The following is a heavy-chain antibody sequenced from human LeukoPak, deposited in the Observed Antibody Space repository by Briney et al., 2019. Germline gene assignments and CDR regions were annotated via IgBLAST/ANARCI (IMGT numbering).Heavy chain of an antibody. J-gene: IGHJ4*02. D-gene: IGHD3-10*01. CDR3: AGEYGSGSYYYDY. V-gene: IGHV3-23*01. CDR1: GFTFSSYA. CDR2: LTGSGGST. Sequence: PGGSLRLSCAASGFTFSSYAMTWVRQAPGKGLEWVSALTGSGGSTHYADSVKGRFTISRDNSKNTLYLQMNSLRAEDTAVYFCAGEYGSGSYYYDYWGQGTLVTVSS.